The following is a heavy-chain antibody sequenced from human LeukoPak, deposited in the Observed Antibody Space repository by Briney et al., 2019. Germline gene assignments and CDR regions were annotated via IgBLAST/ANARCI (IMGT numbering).Heavy chain of an antibody. CDR3: ASLVTIAVAGRGYFDY. CDR2: IYYSGST. J-gene: IGHJ4*02. D-gene: IGHD6-19*01. Sequence: PSETLSLTCTVSGGSISSGSYYWSWIRQPPGKGLEWIGYIYYSGSTYYNPSLRSRVTMSVDRSENQFSLNLSSVTAADTAVYYCASLVTIAVAGRGYFDYWGQGTLVTVSS. CDR1: GGSISSGSYY. V-gene: IGHV4-30-2*01.